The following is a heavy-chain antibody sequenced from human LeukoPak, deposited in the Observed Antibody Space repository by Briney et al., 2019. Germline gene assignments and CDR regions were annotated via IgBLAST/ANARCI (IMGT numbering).Heavy chain of an antibody. V-gene: IGHV3-30*02. D-gene: IGHD3-22*01. CDR3: ARDRGYYDSSGYCYFDY. Sequence: GGSLRLSCAGSGFGFSSYGMHWVRQAPGKGLEWMAFIRSDGSNKYYADSVKGRFTISRDNAKNSLYLQMNSLRAEDTAVYYCARDRGYYDSSGYCYFDYWGQGTLVTVSS. CDR2: IRSDGSNK. J-gene: IGHJ4*02. CDR1: GFGFSSYG.